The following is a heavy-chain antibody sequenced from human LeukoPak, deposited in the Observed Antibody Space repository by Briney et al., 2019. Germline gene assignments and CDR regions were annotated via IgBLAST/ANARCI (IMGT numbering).Heavy chain of an antibody. CDR1: GYTFTGYY. CDR3: AALGYYYDSSGYPDY. Sequence: ASVKVSCKASGYTFTGYYMHWVRQAPGQGLEWMGWINPNSGGTSYTQKFQGRVTMTRDTSISTAYMELSRLRSDDTAVYYCAALGYYYDSSGYPDYWGQGTLVTVSS. CDR2: INPNSGGT. J-gene: IGHJ4*02. V-gene: IGHV1-2*02. D-gene: IGHD3-22*01.